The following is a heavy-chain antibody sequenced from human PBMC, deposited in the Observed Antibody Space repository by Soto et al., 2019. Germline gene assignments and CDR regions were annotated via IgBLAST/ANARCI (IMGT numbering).Heavy chain of an antibody. V-gene: IGHV1-8*01. J-gene: IGHJ3*02. CDR3: ARGDWSSGWAAFDI. CDR2: MNPNSGNT. Sequence: QVQLVQSGAEVKKPGASVKVSCKASGYTFTSYDINWVRQATGQGLEWMGWMNPNSGNTGYAQKLQGRVTMTRKTSISTAYMELSSLRSEDTAVYYCARGDWSSGWAAFDIWGQGTMVTVSS. D-gene: IGHD3-3*01. CDR1: GYTFTSYD.